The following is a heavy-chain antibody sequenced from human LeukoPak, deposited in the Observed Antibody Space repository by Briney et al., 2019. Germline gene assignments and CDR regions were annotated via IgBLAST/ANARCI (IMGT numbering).Heavy chain of an antibody. J-gene: IGHJ4*02. V-gene: IGHV1-2*02. CDR3: ARATSMPIHYYDSSGYYYPY. Sequence: ASVKVSCKASGYTFTGYYMHWVRQAPGQGLEWMGWINPNSGGTNYAQKFQGRVTMTRDTSISTAYMELSRLRSDDTAVYYCARATSMPIHYYDSSGYYYPYWGQGTLVTVSS. CDR1: GYTFTGYY. CDR2: INPNSGGT. D-gene: IGHD3-22*01.